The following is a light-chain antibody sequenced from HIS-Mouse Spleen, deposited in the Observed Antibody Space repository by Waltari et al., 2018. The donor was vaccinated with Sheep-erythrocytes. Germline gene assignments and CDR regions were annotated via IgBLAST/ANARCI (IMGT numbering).Light chain of an antibody. CDR2: DVS. Sequence: QSALTQPRSVSGPPGPSVTISCTGTSRDVGGYNYVSWYQPHPGKDPKPMIYDVSKRPSGVPDRFSGSKSGNTASLTISGLQAEDEADYYCCSYVGSYNHVFATGTKVTVL. J-gene: IGLJ1*01. CDR3: CSYVGSYNHV. V-gene: IGLV2-11*01. CDR1: SRDVGGYNY.